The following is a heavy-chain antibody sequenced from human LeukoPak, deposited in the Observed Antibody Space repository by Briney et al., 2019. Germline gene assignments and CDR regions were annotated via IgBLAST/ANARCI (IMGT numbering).Heavy chain of an antibody. V-gene: IGHV3-23*01. CDR1: GFTFSSYA. J-gene: IGHJ4*02. CDR3: AKVSGMATTGDYFDH. Sequence: GGSLRLSCAASGFTFSSYAMSWVRQAPGKGLEWVSAISGSGGSTYYADSVKGRFTISRDNSKNTLYLQMNSLRAEDTAVYYCAKVSGMATTGDYFDHWGQGTLVTVSS. D-gene: IGHD5-24*01. CDR2: ISGSGGST.